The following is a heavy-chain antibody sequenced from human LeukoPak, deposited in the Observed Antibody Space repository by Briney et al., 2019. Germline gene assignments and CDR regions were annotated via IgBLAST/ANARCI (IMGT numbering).Heavy chain of an antibody. CDR3: ARGEVPPHYFDY. CDR1: GGTFSSYA. CDR2: IIHVFGTA. Sequence: GASVKVSCKASGGTFSSYAISWVRQAPGQGLEWMGGIIHVFGTATYAQKFQGRVTITADESTSTAYMELSSLRSEDTAVYYCARGEVPPHYFDYWGQGTLVTVSS. V-gene: IGHV1-69*13. J-gene: IGHJ4*02.